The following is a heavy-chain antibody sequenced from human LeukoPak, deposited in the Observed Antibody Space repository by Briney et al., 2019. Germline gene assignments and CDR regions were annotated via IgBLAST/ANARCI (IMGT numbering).Heavy chain of an antibody. CDR3: ARGPRWELLV. Sequence: SETLSLTCTVSGGSISSYYWSWIRQPPGKGLEWIGYIYYSGSTNYNPSLKSRVTISVDTSKNQFSLKLSSVTTADTAVYYCARGPRWELLVWGQGTLVTVSS. CDR2: IYYSGST. CDR1: GGSISSYY. D-gene: IGHD1-26*01. J-gene: IGHJ4*02. V-gene: IGHV4-59*01.